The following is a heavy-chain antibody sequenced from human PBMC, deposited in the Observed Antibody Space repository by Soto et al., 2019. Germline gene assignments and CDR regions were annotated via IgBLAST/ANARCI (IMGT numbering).Heavy chain of an antibody. V-gene: IGHV1-18*01. J-gene: IGHJ4*02. Sequence: QVQLVQSGAEVKKPGASVKVSCKASGYTFTSYGISWVRQAPGQGLEWMGWISAYNGNTNYAQKLQGRVTMTTDTSTSTDYVELRSLRSDDTAVYYCARDPPDYGGKGGVDYWGQGTLVTVSS. CDR3: ARDPPDYGGKGGVDY. CDR2: ISAYNGNT. D-gene: IGHD4-17*01. CDR1: GYTFTSYG.